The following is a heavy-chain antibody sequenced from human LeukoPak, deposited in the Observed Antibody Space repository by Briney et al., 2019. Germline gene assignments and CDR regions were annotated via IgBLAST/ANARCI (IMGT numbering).Heavy chain of an antibody. Sequence: SETLSLTCAVYGGSFSGYYWSWIRQPPGKGLEWIGSIYHSGSTYYNPSLKSRVTISVDTSKNQFSLKLSSVTAADTAVYYCAKGYSSSWHYYYYYYYMDVWGKGTTVTVSS. CDR2: IYHSGST. CDR1: GGSFSGYY. CDR3: AKGYSSSWHYYYYYYYMDV. J-gene: IGHJ6*03. D-gene: IGHD6-13*01. V-gene: IGHV4-34*01.